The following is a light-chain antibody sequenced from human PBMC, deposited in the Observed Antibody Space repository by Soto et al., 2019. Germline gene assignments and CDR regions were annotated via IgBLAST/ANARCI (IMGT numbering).Light chain of an antibody. V-gene: IGKV3-15*01. CDR1: QSVSSN. CDR3: QQYNNWPPL. J-gene: IGKJ2*01. CDR2: GAS. Sequence: EIVMTQSPATLSVSPGERATLSCRASQSVSSNLAWYQQKPGQAPRLLIYGASTRATGFPARFSGSGSGTEFTLTISSLQSEDSAVYYCQQYNNWPPLFGQGTKLEIK.